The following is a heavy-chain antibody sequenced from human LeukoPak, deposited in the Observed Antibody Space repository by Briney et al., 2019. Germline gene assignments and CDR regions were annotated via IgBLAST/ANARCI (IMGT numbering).Heavy chain of an antibody. Sequence: GGSLRLSCTASGLTISNYWMSWVRQAPGKGLEWVANIKQDGSERYYVDSVKGRFTISRDNAKNSLYLQMNSLRAEDTAVYYCARDKEVSYYGSGSSADSTYYYYGMDVWGQGTTVTVSS. J-gene: IGHJ6*02. CDR2: IKQDGSER. D-gene: IGHD3-10*01. CDR1: GLTISNYW. CDR3: ARDKEVSYYGSGSSADSTYYYYGMDV. V-gene: IGHV3-7*01.